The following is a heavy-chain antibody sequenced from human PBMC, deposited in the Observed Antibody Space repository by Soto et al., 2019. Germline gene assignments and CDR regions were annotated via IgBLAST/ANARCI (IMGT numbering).Heavy chain of an antibody. D-gene: IGHD6-13*01. CDR3: ARGGSSSWYGRVYYYYYGMDV. CDR2: INAGYGNT. CDR1: GYTFSSYA. Sequence: AAVQDSCRASGYTFSSYAMHWVRQAPGQRLEWMGWINAGYGNTKSSPKFQDRVTISRDTSASTAYMELTSLRSEDTAVYYCARGGSSSWYGRVYYYYYGMDVWGQGTTVTVSS. V-gene: IGHV1-3*01. J-gene: IGHJ6*02.